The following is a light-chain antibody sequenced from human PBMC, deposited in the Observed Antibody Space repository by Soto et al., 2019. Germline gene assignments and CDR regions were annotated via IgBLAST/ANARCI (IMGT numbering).Light chain of an antibody. J-gene: IGKJ2*01. CDR1: QRIANY. CDR2: GAS. CDR3: QQTYTTPHT. V-gene: IGKV1-39*01. Sequence: DIQMTQSPSSLSASVGDRVTITCRASQRIANYLNWYQQRPGKAPKLLISGASTLQSAVPSRFSGGGSGTDFTLTISTLQPEDFATYYCQQTYTTPHTFGQGTTLEIK.